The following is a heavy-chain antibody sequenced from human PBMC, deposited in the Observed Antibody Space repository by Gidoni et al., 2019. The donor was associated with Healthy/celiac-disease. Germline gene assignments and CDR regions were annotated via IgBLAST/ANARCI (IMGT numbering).Heavy chain of an antibody. CDR1: GGSFRGYY. D-gene: IGHD3-10*01. J-gene: IGHJ4*02. Sequence: VQLQQWGAGLLKPWETLSLTCAAYGGSFRGYYWSWIRQPPGEGLEWIGEINHSGSTNSSPSRTSRVTISVDTSKNQFSLKLSSVTAADTAVYDCARAGGWFGFDYWGQGTLVTVSS. CDR2: INHSGST. V-gene: IGHV4-34*01. CDR3: ARAGGWFGFDY.